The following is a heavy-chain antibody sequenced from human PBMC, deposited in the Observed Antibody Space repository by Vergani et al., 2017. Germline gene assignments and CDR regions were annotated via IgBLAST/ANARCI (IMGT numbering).Heavy chain of an antibody. J-gene: IGHJ6*03. CDR3: ARGGYYGSGSYYAGVPDDYYYMDV. CDR2: INPSGGST. Sequence: QVQLVQSGAEVKKPGASVKVSCKASGYTFTSYYMHWVRQAPGQGLEWMGIINPSGGSTSYAQKFQGRVTMTRDTSTSTVYMELSSLRSDDTAVYYCARGGYYGSGSYYAGVPDDYYYMDVWGKGTTVTVSS. V-gene: IGHV1-46*01. D-gene: IGHD3-10*01. CDR1: GYTFTSYY.